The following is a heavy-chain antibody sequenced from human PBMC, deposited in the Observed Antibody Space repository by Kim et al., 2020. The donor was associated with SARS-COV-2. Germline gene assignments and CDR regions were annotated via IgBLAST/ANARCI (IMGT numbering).Heavy chain of an antibody. V-gene: IGHV4-34*01. Sequence: SETLSLTCAVYGGSFSGYYWSWIRQPPGKGLEWIGEINHSGSTNYNPSLKSRVTISVDTSKNQFSLKLSSVTAADTAVYYCARGPPVLRFLEWLPTAWGQGTTVTVSS. CDR1: GGSFSGYY. CDR3: ARGPPVLRFLEWLPTA. D-gene: IGHD3-3*01. J-gene: IGHJ6*01. CDR2: INHSGST.